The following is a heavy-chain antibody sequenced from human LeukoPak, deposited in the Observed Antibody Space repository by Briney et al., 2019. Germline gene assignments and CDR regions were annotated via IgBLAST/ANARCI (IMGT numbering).Heavy chain of an antibody. J-gene: IGHJ2*01. V-gene: IGHV4-39*01. CDR1: GGSISSTSYY. CDR3: ARRYTPKVGPRPIYWYFDL. CDR2: IHHSGRT. D-gene: IGHD3-16*02. Sequence: PSETLSLTCTVSGGSISSTSYYFWSWIRQPPGKGLDWIGSIHHSGRTSYNPSLKSRVTISVDTSKNQFSLNLSSVTAADTAVYYCARRYTPKVGPRPIYWYFDLWGRGTLVTVSS.